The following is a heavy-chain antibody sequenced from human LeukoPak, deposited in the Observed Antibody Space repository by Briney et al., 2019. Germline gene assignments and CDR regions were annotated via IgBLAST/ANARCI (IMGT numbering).Heavy chain of an antibody. CDR3: ARTRGYSGYNGEYYFDY. V-gene: IGHV3-66*02. CDR1: GFTVSSNY. Sequence: PGGSLRLSCAASGFTVSSNYMSWVRQAPGKGLEWVSVIYSCGSTYYADSVKGRFTISRDNSKNTLYLQMNSLRAEDTAVYYCARTRGYSGYNGEYYFDYWGQGTLVTVSS. D-gene: IGHD5-12*01. J-gene: IGHJ4*02. CDR2: IYSCGST.